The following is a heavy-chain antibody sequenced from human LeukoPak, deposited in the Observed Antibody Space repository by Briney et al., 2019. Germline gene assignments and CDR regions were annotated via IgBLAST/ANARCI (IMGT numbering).Heavy chain of an antibody. J-gene: IGHJ4*02. CDR3: AKDRGSGTYYLIPDY. CDR2: ISSSSSYI. CDR1: GFTFSSYS. D-gene: IGHD3-10*01. V-gene: IGHV3-21*01. Sequence: PGGSLGLSCAASGFTFSSYSMNWVRQAPGKGLEWVSSISSSSSYIYYADSVKGRFTISRDNAKNSLYLQMNALTTEDTAVYYCAKDRGSGTYYLIPDYWGQGTLVIVSS.